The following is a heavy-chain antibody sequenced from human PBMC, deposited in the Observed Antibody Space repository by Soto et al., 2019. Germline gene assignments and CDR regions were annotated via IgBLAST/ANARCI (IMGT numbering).Heavy chain of an antibody. V-gene: IGHV1-69*08. CDR3: ATEKYGAGRVGVDT. Sequence: QVQLVQSGAEVKKPGSSLKVSCETSGGTSTIYTITWVRQAPGQGLQWMGRIVPTLRLTNYAQDFQGRLTLTADTSASTAPMALSSRTSEDTAVYYCATEKYGAGRVGVDTWGQGTLVTVSS. CDR2: IVPTLRLT. J-gene: IGHJ5*02. CDR1: GGTSTIYT. D-gene: IGHD1-26*01.